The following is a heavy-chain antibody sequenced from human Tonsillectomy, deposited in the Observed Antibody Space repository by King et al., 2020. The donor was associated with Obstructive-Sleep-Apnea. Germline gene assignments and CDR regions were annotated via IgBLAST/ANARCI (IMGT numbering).Heavy chain of an antibody. V-gene: IGHV1-8*01. Sequence: QLVQSGAEVKKPGASVKVSCKASGYTFTSYEINWVRQATGQGLEWMGWMKPTSGNTGYAQRFQGRVTMTGNTSISTAYMELSSLRSEDTAVYFCAREYYDILTGSYYFDYWGHGTLVTVSS. CDR3: AREYYDILTGSYYFDY. J-gene: IGHJ4*01. D-gene: IGHD3-9*01. CDR2: MKPTSGNT. CDR1: GYTFTSYE.